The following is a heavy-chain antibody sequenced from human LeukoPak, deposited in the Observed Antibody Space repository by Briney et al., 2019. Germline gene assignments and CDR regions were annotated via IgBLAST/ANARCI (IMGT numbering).Heavy chain of an antibody. J-gene: IGHJ2*01. Sequence: GPVKVSCKASGYTFSSFGIGWVRQAPGQGLEWMGWISTYKGNTNYAQKYQGRVTMTRDTSISTAYMDLSRLRSDDTAVYYCAREGRGWYFDLWGRGTLVTVSS. V-gene: IGHV1-18*01. CDR1: GYTFSSFG. CDR3: AREGRGWYFDL. CDR2: ISTYKGNT. D-gene: IGHD3-10*01.